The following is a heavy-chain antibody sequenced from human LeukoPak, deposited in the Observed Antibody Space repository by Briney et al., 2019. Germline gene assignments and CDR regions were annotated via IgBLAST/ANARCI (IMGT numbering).Heavy chain of an antibody. CDR1: GGSISSYY. V-gene: IGHV4-4*07. D-gene: IGHD6-19*01. J-gene: IGHJ5*02. Sequence: SETLSLTCTVSGGSISSYYWSWIRQPAGKGLEWIERIYTSGSTNYNPSLKSRVTMSVDTSKNQFSLKLSSVTAADTAVYYCARDVTAVAGSPLGWFDPWGQGTLVTVSS. CDR2: IYTSGST. CDR3: ARDVTAVAGSPLGWFDP.